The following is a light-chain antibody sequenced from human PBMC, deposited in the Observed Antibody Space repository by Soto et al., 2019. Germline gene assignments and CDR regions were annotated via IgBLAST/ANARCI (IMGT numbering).Light chain of an antibody. CDR1: QSLLDSDGYNY. CDR3: MQALQTPFT. CDR2: LGS. J-gene: IGKJ3*01. Sequence: DIVMTQSPLSLPVTPGEPASISCRSGQSLLDSDGYNYLNWYLQKPGQSPQLLIYLGSNRASGVPDRFSSSGSGIDFTLKISRVEAEDVGVYYCMQALQTPFTFGPGTKVDIK. V-gene: IGKV2-28*01.